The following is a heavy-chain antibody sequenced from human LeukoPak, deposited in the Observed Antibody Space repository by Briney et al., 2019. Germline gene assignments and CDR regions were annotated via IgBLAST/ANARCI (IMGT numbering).Heavy chain of an antibody. CDR2: IYSSGST. J-gene: IGHJ4*02. Sequence: NASETLSLTCTVAGGSVNSDSFYWTWIRQPPGKGLEWIGYIYSSGSTNYNPSLKSRVTISLDTSKNQFSLRLSSVTAADTAVYYCASLRCTRSSCYFDYWGQGTLATVSS. V-gene: IGHV4-61*01. CDR1: GGSVNSDSFY. CDR3: ASLRCTRSSCYFDY. D-gene: IGHD2-15*01.